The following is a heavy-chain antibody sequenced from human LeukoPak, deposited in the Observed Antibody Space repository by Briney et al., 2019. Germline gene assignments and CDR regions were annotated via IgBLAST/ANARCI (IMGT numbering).Heavy chain of an antibody. CDR1: GFTFSSYA. Sequence: GRSLRLSCAASGFTFSSYAMHWVRQAPGKGLEWVAVISYDGSNKYYADSVKGRFTISRDNSKNTLYLQMNSLRAEDTVVYYCALAAAGTHSFDYWGQGTLVTVSS. V-gene: IGHV3-30*04. J-gene: IGHJ4*02. CDR3: ALAAAGTHSFDY. CDR2: ISYDGSNK. D-gene: IGHD6-13*01.